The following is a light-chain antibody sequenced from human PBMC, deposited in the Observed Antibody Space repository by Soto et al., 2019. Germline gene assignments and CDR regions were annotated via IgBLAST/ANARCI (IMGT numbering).Light chain of an antibody. J-gene: IGLJ1*01. CDR1: SSDVGGYNY. Sequence: QSVLTQPASVSGSPGQSVTISCTGTSSDVGGYNYVSWYQQLPGEAPKLIIYGVTDRPSGLSNRFSGSKSGNTASLTVSGLQAEDEGDYYCSSYTATRTYVFGTGTKVTVL. CDR2: GVT. V-gene: IGLV2-14*01. CDR3: SSYTATRTYV.